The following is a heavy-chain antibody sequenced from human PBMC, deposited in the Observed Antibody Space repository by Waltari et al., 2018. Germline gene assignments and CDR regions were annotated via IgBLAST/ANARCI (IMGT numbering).Heavy chain of an antibody. J-gene: IGHJ4*02. V-gene: IGHV3-7*01. Sequence: EVQLVESGGALVQPGGSLRLSWVASGLTFSSSWISWVRQAPGKGLEWLANIKQDGSEKYYVDSVKGRFTISRDNAKNSLYLQMNSLRAEDTAVYYCARDPAPNDYWGQGTLVTVSS. CDR3: ARDPAPNDY. CDR1: GLTFSSSW. CDR2: IKQDGSEK.